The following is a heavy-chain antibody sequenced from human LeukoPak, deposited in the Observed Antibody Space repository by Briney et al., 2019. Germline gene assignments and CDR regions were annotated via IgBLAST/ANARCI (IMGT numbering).Heavy chain of an antibody. V-gene: IGHV3-7*01. J-gene: IGHJ4*02. CDR1: GFTFSSYW. Sequence: GGSLRLSCAASGFTFSSYWMSWVRQAPGKGLEWEANIKQDGSEKYYVDSVKGRFTISRDNAKNSLYLQMNSLRAEDTAVYYCARDSNHYYYDSSGLDYWGQGTLVTVSS. CDR2: IKQDGSEK. D-gene: IGHD3-22*01. CDR3: ARDSNHYYYDSSGLDY.